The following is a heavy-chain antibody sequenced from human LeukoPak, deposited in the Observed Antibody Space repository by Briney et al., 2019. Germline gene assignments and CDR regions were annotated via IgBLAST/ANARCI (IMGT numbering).Heavy chain of an antibody. V-gene: IGHV4-61*02. J-gene: IGHJ3*02. CDR2: IYSSGNT. CDR1: GGSISSDNYF. Sequence: SETLPLTCTVSGGSISSDNYFWNWIRQPAGKGLEWIGLIYSSGNTNYSPSLMSRVTISVDTSKNQFSLKLSSVTAADTAVYYYARGREVLGVIPAALEAFDIWGQGTTVTVSS. CDR3: ARGREVLGVIPAALEAFDI. D-gene: IGHD2/OR15-2a*01.